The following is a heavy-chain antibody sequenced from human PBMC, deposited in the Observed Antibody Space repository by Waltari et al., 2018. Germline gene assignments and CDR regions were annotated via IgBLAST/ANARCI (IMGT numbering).Heavy chain of an antibody. V-gene: IGHV3-48*03. CDR3: ARGPITGTIGY. CDR1: GFTFSSYE. CDR2: ISSSGSTI. Sequence: EVQLVESVGDLVQPGGALKCSCAASGFTFSSYEMDWVRQDPGKGLEWVSYISSSGSTISYADSVKGRFTISSDNAKNSLYLQMNSLRAEDTAVYYCARGPITGTIGYWGQGTLVTVSS. J-gene: IGHJ4*02. D-gene: IGHD1-7*01.